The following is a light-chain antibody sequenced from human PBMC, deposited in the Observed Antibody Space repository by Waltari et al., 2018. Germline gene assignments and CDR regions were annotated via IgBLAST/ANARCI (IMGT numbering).Light chain of an antibody. CDR3: CSYAGSSPFVV. CDR2: EVS. V-gene: IGLV2-23*02. CDR1: SSDVGSYNL. Sequence: QSALTQPASVSGSPGLSITIPCTGTSSDVGSYNLVSWYQQPPGKAPKLMIYEVSKRPTGVSNRFSGSKSGNTASLTISGLQAEDEADYYCCSYAGSSPFVVFGGGTKLTVL. J-gene: IGLJ2*01.